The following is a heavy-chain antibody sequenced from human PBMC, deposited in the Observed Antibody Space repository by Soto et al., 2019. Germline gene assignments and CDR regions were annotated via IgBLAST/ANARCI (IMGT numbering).Heavy chain of an antibody. CDR1: GFTFSSYA. CDR2: ISGSGGST. D-gene: IGHD4-4*01. CDR3: AKDFYSKDPYYYYGMDV. V-gene: IGHV3-23*01. J-gene: IGHJ6*02. Sequence: PGGSLRLSCAASGFTFSSYAMSWVRQAPGKGLEWVSAISGSGGSTYYADSVKGRFTISRDNSKNTLYLQMNSLRAEDTAVYYCAKDFYSKDPYYYYGMDVWGQGTTVTVSS.